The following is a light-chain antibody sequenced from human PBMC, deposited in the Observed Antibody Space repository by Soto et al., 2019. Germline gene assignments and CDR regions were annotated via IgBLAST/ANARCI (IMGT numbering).Light chain of an antibody. J-gene: IGKJ5*01. CDR1: QDISSY. Sequence: DIQLTQSPSFLSASVGDRVTITCRASQDISSYLAWYQQKPGKAPKLLIYAASTLQSGVPSRFSGSGSGTEFTLTISSLQPEDCATYYCQQFNSYSITFGQGTRLEIK. CDR3: QQFNSYSIT. V-gene: IGKV1-9*01. CDR2: AAS.